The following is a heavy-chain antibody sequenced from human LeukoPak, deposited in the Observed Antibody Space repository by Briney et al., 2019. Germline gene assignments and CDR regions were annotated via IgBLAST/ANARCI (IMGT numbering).Heavy chain of an antibody. J-gene: IGHJ4*02. V-gene: IGHV4-39*02. D-gene: IGHD2-21*02. CDR1: GGSFSSRSTN. Sequence: SETLSLTCSVSGGSFSSRSTNWGWIRQPPGKGLEWIGSTHNSGSNQYNPSLRKRVTISIDTSKNQFSLKLKSVTATDTAVYYCASERGLGVVTPYDDYWGQGTLVTVSS. CDR2: THNSGSN. CDR3: ASERGLGVVTPYDDY.